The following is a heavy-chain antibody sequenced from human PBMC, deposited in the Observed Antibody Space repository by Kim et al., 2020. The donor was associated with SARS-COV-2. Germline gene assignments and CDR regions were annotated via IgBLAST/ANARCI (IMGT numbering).Heavy chain of an antibody. V-gene: IGHV3-74*01. J-gene: IGHJ6*02. CDR2: GTTI. Sequence: GTTIVYADSVKGRFTISRDNAKNTLYLQMTSLRAEDMAVYYCAGGSGMDVWGQGTTVTVTS. CDR3: AGGSGMDV.